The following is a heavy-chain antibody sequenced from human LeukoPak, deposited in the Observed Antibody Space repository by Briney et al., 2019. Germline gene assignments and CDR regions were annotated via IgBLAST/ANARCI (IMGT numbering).Heavy chain of an antibody. Sequence: GGSLRLSCAASGFTFSSYWMHWVRQAPGKGLEWVSSISSSSSYIYYADSVKGRFTISRDNAKNSLYLQMNSLRAEDTAVYYCARDRGRSDAFDIWGQGTMVTVSS. CDR2: ISSSSSYI. D-gene: IGHD3-10*01. CDR3: ARDRGRSDAFDI. CDR1: GFTFSSYW. V-gene: IGHV3-21*01. J-gene: IGHJ3*02.